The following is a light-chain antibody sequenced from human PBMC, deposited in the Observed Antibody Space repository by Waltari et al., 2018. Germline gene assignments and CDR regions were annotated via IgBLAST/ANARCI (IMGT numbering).Light chain of an antibody. V-gene: IGKV1-39*01. CDR1: QTIRNY. CDR3: QQSYTTPMYT. J-gene: IGKJ2*01. CDR2: AAS. Sequence: DIQMTQSPSSLSASVGDRVTITCRASQTIRNYLNWYQETPGKAPKLLIYAASNLESGVPSRFNCSGSGTDFTLTISGLQVEDFAAYYCQQSYTTPMYTFGQGTKLEIK.